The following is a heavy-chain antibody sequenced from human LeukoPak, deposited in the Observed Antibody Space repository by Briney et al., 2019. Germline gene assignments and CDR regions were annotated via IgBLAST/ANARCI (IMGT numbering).Heavy chain of an antibody. J-gene: IGHJ4*02. CDR1: GFIFSDHY. Sequence: GGSLRLSCAASGFIFSDHYMDWVRQAPGKGLEWVAYIKKTGSETYYMDSVEGRFTITRDNSRDSVFLHMYGLRAEDTAVYFCARENGYCSGANCYSYFDSWGQGTLVTVSS. V-gene: IGHV3-7*01. CDR3: ARENGYCSGANCYSYFDS. D-gene: IGHD2-15*01. CDR2: IKKTGSET.